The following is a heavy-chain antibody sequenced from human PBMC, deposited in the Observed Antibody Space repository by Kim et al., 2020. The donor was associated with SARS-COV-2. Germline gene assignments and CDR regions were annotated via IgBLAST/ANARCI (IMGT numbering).Heavy chain of an antibody. CDR1: GGSISSYY. J-gene: IGHJ6*02. V-gene: IGHV4-59*01. D-gene: IGHD6-13*01. CDR2: IYYSGST. CDR3: ARVIAAAGDYYYGMDV. Sequence: SETLSLTCTVSGGSISSYYWSWIRQPPGKGLEWIGYIYYSGSTNYNPSLKSRVTISVDTSKNQFSLKRSSVTAADTAVYYCARVIAAAGDYYYGMDVWGQGTTVTVSS.